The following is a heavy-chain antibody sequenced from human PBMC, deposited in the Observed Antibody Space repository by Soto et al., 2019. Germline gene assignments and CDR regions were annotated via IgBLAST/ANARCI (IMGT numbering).Heavy chain of an antibody. CDR1: GFTVSSNY. V-gene: IGHV3-53*01. J-gene: IGHJ6*02. CDR2: IYSGGST. CDR3: ARGMAVTTYLNYGMDV. D-gene: IGHD4-4*01. Sequence: GGSLRLSCAASGFTVSSNYMSWVRQAPGKGLEWVSVIYSGGSTYYADSVKGRFTISRDNSKNTLYLQMNSLRAEDTAVYYCARGMAVTTYLNYGMDVWGQGTTVTVSS.